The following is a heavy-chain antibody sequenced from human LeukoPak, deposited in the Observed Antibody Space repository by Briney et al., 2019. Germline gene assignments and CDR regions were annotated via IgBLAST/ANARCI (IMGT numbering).Heavy chain of an antibody. CDR1: SGSINSYW. CDR2: IYTTGMT. CDR3: ARAGYTISSYRFDY. Sequence: SETLSLTCSVSSGSINSYWWSWIRQPAGKGLEFIGRIYTTGMTNYNPSLKSRVSMSVDTSKNQFSLELRSVTAADTAVYFCARAGYTISSYRFDYWGQGALDTVSS. D-gene: IGHD3-16*02. J-gene: IGHJ4*02. V-gene: IGHV4-4*07.